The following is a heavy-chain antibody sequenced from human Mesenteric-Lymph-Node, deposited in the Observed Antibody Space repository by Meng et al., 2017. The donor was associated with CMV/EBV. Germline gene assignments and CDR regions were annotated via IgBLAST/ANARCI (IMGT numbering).Heavy chain of an antibody. CDR2: PYWDDDP. J-gene: IGHJ4*02. D-gene: IGHD4-17*01. CDR3: AHRLDGYYFDY. Sequence: PCSWCLLSTIGVGVGWIRQPPEKALEWLALPYWDDDPRYSPSLKGRLTINKDTSKNQVVLTMTNMDPVDTATYYCAHRLDGYYFDYWGQGTLVTVSS. CDR1: WCLLSTIGVG. V-gene: IGHV2-5*02.